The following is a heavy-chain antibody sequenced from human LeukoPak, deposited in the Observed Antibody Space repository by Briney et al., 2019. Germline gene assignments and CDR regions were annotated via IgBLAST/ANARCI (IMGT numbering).Heavy chain of an antibody. CDR2: IFSGGTI. Sequence: GGSLRLSCAASGFTVSSDYMSWVRQAPGRGLEWVSVIFSGGTIYYADSVKGRFTISRDHSKNTLYLQMNSLRAEDTAVYYCARVSNIYYSLESWGQGTLVTVSS. J-gene: IGHJ4*02. D-gene: IGHD3-10*01. CDR1: GFTVSSDY. CDR3: ARVSNIYYSLES. V-gene: IGHV3-53*01.